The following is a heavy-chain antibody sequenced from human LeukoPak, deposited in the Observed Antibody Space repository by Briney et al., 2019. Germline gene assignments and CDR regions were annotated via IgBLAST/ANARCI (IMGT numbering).Heavy chain of an antibody. CDR1: GRSISSYY. Sequence: KPSETLSLTCTVSGRSISSYYWSWIREPPGKGLECIGYIHYSGSTKYNPSLKSRVTISVDTSKNQFYLKLRSVTAADTAVYYCARGVDTEALDYWGQGTLVTVSS. D-gene: IGHD2-2*02. CDR2: IHYSGST. J-gene: IGHJ4*02. CDR3: ARGVDTEALDY. V-gene: IGHV4-59*01.